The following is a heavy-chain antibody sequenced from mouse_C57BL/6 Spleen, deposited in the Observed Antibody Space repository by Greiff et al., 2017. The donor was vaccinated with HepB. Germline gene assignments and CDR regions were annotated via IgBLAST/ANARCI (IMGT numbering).Heavy chain of an antibody. D-gene: IGHD6-1*01. CDR3: ARHLAPYWYFDV. Sequence: DVQLQESGGDLVKPGGSLKLSCAASGFTFSSYGMSWVRQTPDKRLEWVATISSGGSYTYYPDSVKGRFTISRDNAKNTLYLQMSSLKSEDTAMYYCARHLAPYWYFDVWGTGTTVTVSS. CDR2: ISSGGSYT. J-gene: IGHJ1*03. V-gene: IGHV5-6*01. CDR1: GFTFSSYG.